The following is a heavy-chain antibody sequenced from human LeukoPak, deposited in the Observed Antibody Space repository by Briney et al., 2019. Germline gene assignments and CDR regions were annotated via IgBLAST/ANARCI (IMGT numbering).Heavy chain of an antibody. CDR3: AREKGRYCSSTSCYPIDY. J-gene: IGHJ4*02. Sequence: GGSLRLSCVASTSTFSSQAMHWVRQAPGKGLEWVAVISYDGSNKYYADSVKGRFTISRDNSKNTLYLQMNSLRAEDTAVYYCAREKGRYCSSTSCYPIDYWGQGTLVTVSS. V-gene: IGHV3-30-3*01. CDR1: TSTFSSQA. CDR2: ISYDGSNK. D-gene: IGHD2-2*01.